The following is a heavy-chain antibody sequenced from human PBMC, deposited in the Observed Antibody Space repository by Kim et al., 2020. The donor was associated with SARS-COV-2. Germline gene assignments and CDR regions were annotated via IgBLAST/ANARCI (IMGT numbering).Heavy chain of an antibody. Sequence: RSKTYADSVKGRFTISRDNAKNTLYLQMNSLRAEDTAVYYCARAWSLGDWGQGTLVTVSS. CDR2: RSK. CDR3: ARAWSLGD. V-gene: IGHV3-74*03. D-gene: IGHD3-16*01. J-gene: IGHJ4*02.